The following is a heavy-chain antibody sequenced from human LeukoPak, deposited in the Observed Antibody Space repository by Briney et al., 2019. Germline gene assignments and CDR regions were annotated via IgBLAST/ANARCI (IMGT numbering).Heavy chain of an antibody. Sequence: PSETLSLTCTVSGGSISSYYWSWIRQPPGKGLEWIGYIYYSGSTNYNPSLKSRVTISVDTSKNQFSLKLSSVTAADTAVYYCARTNYGSGDFDYWGQGTQVTVST. CDR1: GGSISSYY. V-gene: IGHV4-59*01. J-gene: IGHJ4*02. CDR2: IYYSGST. D-gene: IGHD3-10*01. CDR3: ARTNYGSGDFDY.